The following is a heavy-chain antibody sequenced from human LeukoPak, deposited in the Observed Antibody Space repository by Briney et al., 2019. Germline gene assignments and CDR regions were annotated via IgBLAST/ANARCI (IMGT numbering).Heavy chain of an antibody. CDR2: ISAYNGNT. V-gene: IGHV1-18*01. D-gene: IGHD3-22*01. Sequence: ASVKVSCKASGYTFTSYGISWVRQAPGQGLEWMGWISAYNGNTNYAQKFQGRVTMTRDTSISTAYMELSRLRSDDTAVYYCARVPYDSSGYRLDYWGQGTLVTVSS. CDR1: GYTFTSYG. J-gene: IGHJ4*02. CDR3: ARVPYDSSGYRLDY.